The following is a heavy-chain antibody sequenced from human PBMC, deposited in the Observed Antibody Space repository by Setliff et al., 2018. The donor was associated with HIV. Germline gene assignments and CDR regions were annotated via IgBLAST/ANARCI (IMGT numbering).Heavy chain of an antibody. V-gene: IGHV4-39*01. D-gene: IGHD3-9*01. CDR3: ARHATYYDILTGYYYYYYMDV. CDR1: GGSISSSSYY. Sequence: PSETLSLTCTVSGGSISSSSYYWGWIRQPPGKGLEWIGSIYYSGSTYYNPSLKSRVTISVDTSKNQFSLKLSSVTAADTAVYYCARHATYYDILTGYYYYYYMDVWG. CDR2: IYYSGST. J-gene: IGHJ6*03.